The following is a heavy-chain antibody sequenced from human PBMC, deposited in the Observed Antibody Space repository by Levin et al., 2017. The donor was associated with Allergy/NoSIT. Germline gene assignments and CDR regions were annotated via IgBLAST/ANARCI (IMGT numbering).Heavy chain of an antibody. V-gene: IGHV5-51*01. J-gene: IGHJ6*03. CDR3: ARGYCSTTTCYYYYIDV. CDR1: GYTFTSYW. Sequence: GESLKISCKGSGYTFTSYWIAWVRQMPGKGLEWMGVIYPGDSDTRYSPSFEGQVTISADKSLSTAYLQWSSLKASDTAMYFCARGYCSTTTCYYYYIDVWGKGTTVTVSS. CDR2: IYPGDSDT. D-gene: IGHD2-2*01.